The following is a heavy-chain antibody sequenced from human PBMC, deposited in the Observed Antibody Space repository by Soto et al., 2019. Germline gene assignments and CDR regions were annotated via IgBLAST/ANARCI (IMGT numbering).Heavy chain of an antibody. CDR2: IIPILGIA. CDR1: GGTFSSYT. V-gene: IGHV1-69*02. J-gene: IGHJ6*03. CDR3: ARVYCSGGSCYSAYYYYYMDV. D-gene: IGHD2-15*01. Sequence: QVQLVQSGAEVKKPGSSVKVSCKASGGTFSSYTISWVRQAPGQGLEWMGRIIPILGIANYAQKFQGRVTIPADKSTSTAYMELSSLRSEDTAVYYCARVYCSGGSCYSAYYYYYMDVWGKGTTVTVSS.